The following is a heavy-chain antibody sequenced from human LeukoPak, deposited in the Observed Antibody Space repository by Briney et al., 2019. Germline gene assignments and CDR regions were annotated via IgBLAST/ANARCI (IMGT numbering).Heavy chain of an antibody. CDR3: ARAFWYYDSSGYYPN. CDR1: GFTFSSYS. Sequence: PGGSLRLSCAASGFTFSSYSVNWVRQAPGKGLEWVSSISSSSYIYYADSVKGRFTISRDNAKNSLYLQMNSLRAEDTAVYYCARAFWYYDSSGYYPNWGQGTLATVSS. D-gene: IGHD3-22*01. J-gene: IGHJ4*02. CDR2: ISSSSYI. V-gene: IGHV3-21*01.